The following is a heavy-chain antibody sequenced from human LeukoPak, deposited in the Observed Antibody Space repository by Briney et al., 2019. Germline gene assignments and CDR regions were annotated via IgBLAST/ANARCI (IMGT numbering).Heavy chain of an antibody. CDR1: GVSLNDYF. CDR3: ARVPAEYYFDY. V-gene: IGHV4-59*12. Sequence: SETLSLTCTVSGVSLNDYFWSWIRQAPGKGLEWIGYIYYSGSTSYNPSLKSRVIISLDTSKDQFSLNLSTVTTADTAVYYCARVPAEYYFDYWGQGALVTVSS. CDR2: IYYSGST. D-gene: IGHD3-10*01. J-gene: IGHJ4*02.